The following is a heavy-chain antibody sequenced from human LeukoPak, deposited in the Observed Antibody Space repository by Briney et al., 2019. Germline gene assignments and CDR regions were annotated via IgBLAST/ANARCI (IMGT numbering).Heavy chain of an antibody. Sequence: GESLKISCQGSGYRYSNYCFGWVRQMPGKGLEWMGIICPGDSDGRHSPSFQGQVTISADKSISTAYLQWSSLKASDTAMYYCARYHPAADGPDHWGQGTLVTVSS. V-gene: IGHV5-51*01. J-gene: IGHJ4*01. CDR1: GYRYSNYC. CDR3: ARYHPAADGPDH. CDR2: ICPGDSDG. D-gene: IGHD6-13*01.